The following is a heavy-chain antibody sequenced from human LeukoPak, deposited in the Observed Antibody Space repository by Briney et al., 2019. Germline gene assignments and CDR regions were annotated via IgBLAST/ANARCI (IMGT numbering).Heavy chain of an antibody. D-gene: IGHD6-19*01. CDR2: MNPTSSNT. J-gene: IGHJ5*02. CDR1: GYTFTSFD. Sequence: GASVKVSCTASGYTFTSFDINWVRQAPGQGLEWMGWMNPTSSNTGYVQKFQGRVTMTTNTSISTAYMELNSLRSEDTAVYYGARGRGGWYFDPWGQGTRVTVSS. CDR3: ARGRGGWYFDP. V-gene: IGHV1-8*01.